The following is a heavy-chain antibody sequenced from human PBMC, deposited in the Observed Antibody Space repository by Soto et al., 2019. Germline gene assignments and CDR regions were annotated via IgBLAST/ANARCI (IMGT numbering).Heavy chain of an antibody. CDR3: ARGGLYRSGDWCYSLDF. D-gene: IGHD2-15*01. Sequence: QVQLVQSGAEVEKPGASVKVSCKASGYTFTSSGLTWVRQAPGQGLEWMGWISGYNGNTNYAQKLQGRVTMTTDTSTSTAYMELRSLRSDDTAVYYCARGGLYRSGDWCYSLDFWGQGTLVTVSS. CDR2: ISGYNGNT. CDR1: GYTFTSSG. J-gene: IGHJ4*02. V-gene: IGHV1-18*01.